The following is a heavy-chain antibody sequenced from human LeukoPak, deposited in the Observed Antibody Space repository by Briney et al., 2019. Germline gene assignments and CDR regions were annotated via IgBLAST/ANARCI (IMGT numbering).Heavy chain of an antibody. Sequence: GGSLRLSXAASGFTFDDYAMHWVRQAPGKGLEWISGISWNSGSIGYADSVKGRFTISRDNAKNSLYLQMNSLRAEDMALYYCAKGRDGYNGSPLDYWGQGTLVTVSS. CDR2: ISWNSGSI. CDR1: GFTFDDYA. J-gene: IGHJ4*02. CDR3: AKGRDGYNGSPLDY. D-gene: IGHD5-24*01. V-gene: IGHV3-9*03.